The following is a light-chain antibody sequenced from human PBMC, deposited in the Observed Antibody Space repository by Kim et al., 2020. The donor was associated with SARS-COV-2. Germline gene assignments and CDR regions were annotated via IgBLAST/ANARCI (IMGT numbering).Light chain of an antibody. V-gene: IGLV2-23*02. J-gene: IGLJ2*01. Sequence: QSITSSCSGTSRDVVNYTLVSWYQQRPGKAPKLIIFEVNKRPSGVSNRFSGSKSGDTASLTISGLQAEDESDYYCCSYAGSSTFVIFGGGTQLTVL. CDR3: CSYAGSSTFVI. CDR2: EVN. CDR1: SRDVVNYTL.